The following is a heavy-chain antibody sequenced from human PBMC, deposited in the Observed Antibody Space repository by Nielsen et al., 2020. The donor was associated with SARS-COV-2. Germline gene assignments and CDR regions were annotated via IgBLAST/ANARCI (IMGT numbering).Heavy chain of an antibody. CDR2: IYHSGST. J-gene: IGHJ6*02. CDR3: ARERVGGITIFGVVTRYGMDV. Sequence: WIRQPPGKGLEWIGEIYHSGSTNYNPSLKSRVTISVDTSKNQFSLKLSSVTAADTAVYYCARERVGGITIFGVVTRYGMDVWGQGTTVTVSS. V-gene: IGHV4-4*02. D-gene: IGHD3-3*01.